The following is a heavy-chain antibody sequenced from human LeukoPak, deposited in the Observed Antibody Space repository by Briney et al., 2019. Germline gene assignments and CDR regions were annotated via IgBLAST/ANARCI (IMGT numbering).Heavy chain of an antibody. Sequence: SETLSLTCTVSGDSISSSSSYWGWIRQPPGEGLEWIGSIYYSGSTYYNTSLKSRVTISVDTSKNQFSLRLNSVTAADTAVYYCARDRGVYYFDYWGQGTLVTVSS. J-gene: IGHJ4*02. CDR1: GDSISSSSSY. CDR3: ARDRGVYYFDY. V-gene: IGHV4-39*07. CDR2: IYYSGST.